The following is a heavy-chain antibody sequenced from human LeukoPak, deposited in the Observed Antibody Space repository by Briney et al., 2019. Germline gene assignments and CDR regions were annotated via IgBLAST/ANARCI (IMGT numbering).Heavy chain of an antibody. CDR1: GYTVTTYG. Sequence: GASVKLSCTAVGYTVTTYGINWGRQAPGQGREWMGWIGPYNINTHYAQKVQGRVTMTTDTSTSTAYMELRSLRSDDTAVYYCARTRDCSKTNCYVMDPWGQGTLVTVSS. J-gene: IGHJ5*02. D-gene: IGHD4-11*01. CDR2: IGPYNINT. CDR3: ARTRDCSKTNCYVMDP. V-gene: IGHV1-18*04.